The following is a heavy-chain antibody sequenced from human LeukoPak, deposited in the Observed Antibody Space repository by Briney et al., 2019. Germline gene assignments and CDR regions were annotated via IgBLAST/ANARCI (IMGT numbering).Heavy chain of an antibody. D-gene: IGHD2-2*01. CDR3: TRDSIVVVPAARRSGYYYYYYYMDV. V-gene: IGHV3-49*04. CDR1: GFTFGDYA. CDR2: IRSKAYGGTT. Sequence: GGSLRLSCTASGFTFGDYAMSWVRQAPGKGLEWVGFIRSKAYGGTTEYAASVKGRFTISRDDSKSIAYLQMNSPKTEDTAVCYCTRDSIVVVPAARRSGYYYYYYYMDVWGKGTTVTVSS. J-gene: IGHJ6*03.